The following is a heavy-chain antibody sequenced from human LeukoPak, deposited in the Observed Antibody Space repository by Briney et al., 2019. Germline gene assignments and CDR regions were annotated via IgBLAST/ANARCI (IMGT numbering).Heavy chain of an antibody. J-gene: IGHJ4*02. D-gene: IGHD6-19*01. CDR2: ISSNSNYI. V-gene: IGHV3-21*01. Sequence: GGSLRLSCAASEFIFDGYTMNWVRQAPGKGLEWVSAISSNSNYIYYADSVKGRFTISRDNAKNLVFLQMNSLRAEDRSLYYCATDSSGWYWGQGTLVTVSS. CDR3: ATDSSGWY. CDR1: EFIFDGYT.